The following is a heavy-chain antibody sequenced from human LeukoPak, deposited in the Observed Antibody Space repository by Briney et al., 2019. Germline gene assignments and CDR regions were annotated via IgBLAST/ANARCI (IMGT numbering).Heavy chain of an antibody. V-gene: IGHV1-2*02. CDR3: ARGGGGYSYGHDY. CDR2: INPNSGGT. J-gene: IGHJ4*02. Sequence: ASVKVSCKASGYTFTGYYIHWVRQAPGQGLEWMGWINPNSGGTNYAQKFQGRVTMTRDTSISTAYMELSRLRSDDTAVYYCARGGGGYSYGHDYSGPGTMVTVSS. CDR1: GYTFTGYY. D-gene: IGHD5-18*01.